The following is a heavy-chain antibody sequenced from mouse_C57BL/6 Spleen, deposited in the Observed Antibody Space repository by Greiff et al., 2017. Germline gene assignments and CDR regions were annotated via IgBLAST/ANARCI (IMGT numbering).Heavy chain of an antibody. CDR1: GFTFSSYA. Sequence: EVKVEESGGGLVKPGGSLKLSCAASGFTFSSYAMSWVRQTPEKRLEWVATISDGGSYTYYPDNVKGRFTISRDNAKNNLYLQMSHLKSEDTAMYYCAWDDYAMDYWGQGTSVTVSS. CDR3: AWDDYAMDY. CDR2: ISDGGSYT. V-gene: IGHV5-4*03. D-gene: IGHD4-1*01. J-gene: IGHJ4*01.